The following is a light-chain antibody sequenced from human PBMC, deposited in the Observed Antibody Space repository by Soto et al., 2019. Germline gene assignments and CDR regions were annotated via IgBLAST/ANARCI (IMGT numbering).Light chain of an antibody. CDR3: QVWDSSSDHYV. J-gene: IGLJ1*01. Sequence: SSELSQPPSVSLAPGQTARVTCAGNNIGSKSVHWYQQKSGQAPVLVLYDGRDRPSGIPERFSGSNSGNTATLTISRVEAGDEADYYCQVWDSSSDHYVFGTGTKVTVL. V-gene: IGLV3-21*02. CDR2: DGR. CDR1: NIGSKS.